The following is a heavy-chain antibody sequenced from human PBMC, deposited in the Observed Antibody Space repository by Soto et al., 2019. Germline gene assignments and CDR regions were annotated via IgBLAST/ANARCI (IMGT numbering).Heavy chain of an antibody. Sequence: QVQLVQSGAEVKKPGSSVKVSCKASGGTFSSYAIRWVRQAPGQGLEWMGGIIPIFGTANYAQKFQGRVTITADKSTSTAYMELSSLRSEDTAVYYCARDIRYCSSTSCYWWVGWFDPWGQGTLVTVSS. CDR3: ARDIRYCSSTSCYWWVGWFDP. D-gene: IGHD2-2*01. V-gene: IGHV1-69*06. CDR1: GGTFSSYA. CDR2: IIPIFGTA. J-gene: IGHJ5*02.